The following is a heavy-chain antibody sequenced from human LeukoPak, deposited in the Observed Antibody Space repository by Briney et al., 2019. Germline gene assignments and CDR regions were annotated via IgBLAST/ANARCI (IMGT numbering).Heavy chain of an antibody. CDR3: ARLNFGDDY. Sequence: GESLRLSCAASGFTVSSKYINWVRQAPGKGLEWVSLIYGSTSADYADSVKGRFTISRDNSMNTVYLQMNSLRAEDTAIYYCARLNFGDDYWGQGTLVAVSS. CDR1: GFTVSSKY. D-gene: IGHD4-17*01. V-gene: IGHV3-66*01. J-gene: IGHJ4*02. CDR2: IYGSTSA.